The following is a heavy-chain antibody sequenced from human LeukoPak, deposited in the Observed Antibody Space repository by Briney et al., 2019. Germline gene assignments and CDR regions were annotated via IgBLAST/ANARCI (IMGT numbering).Heavy chain of an antibody. CDR1: GGSFSGYY. V-gene: IGHV4-34*01. CDR2: INHSGST. D-gene: IGHD3-10*02. Sequence: SETLSLTCAVYGGSFSGYYWSWIRQPPGKGLEWIVEINHSGSTNYNPSLKSRVTISVDTSKTPFSPKLSSVTAAATAVYYCVRSRVFRDAFDIWGQGTMVTVYS. CDR3: VRSRVFRDAFDI. J-gene: IGHJ3*02.